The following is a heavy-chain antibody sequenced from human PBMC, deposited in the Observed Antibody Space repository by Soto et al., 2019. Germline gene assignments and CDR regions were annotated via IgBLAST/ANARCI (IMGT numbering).Heavy chain of an antibody. J-gene: IGHJ6*04. Sequence: AAPVKVSCKASGGTFSSYAISWVRQAPGQGLEWMGGIIPIFGTANYAQKFQGRVTITADESTSTAYMELSSLRSEDTAVFYCQRDLENPHYYYGMDVWGKGTTVPVSS. CDR1: GGTFSSYA. V-gene: IGHV1-69*13. CDR3: QRDLENPHYYYGMDV. CDR2: IIPIFGTA.